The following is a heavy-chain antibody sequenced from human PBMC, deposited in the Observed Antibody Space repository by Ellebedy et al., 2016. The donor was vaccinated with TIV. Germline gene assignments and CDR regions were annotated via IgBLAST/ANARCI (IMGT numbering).Heavy chain of an antibody. J-gene: IGHJ4*02. CDR2: IIPIFGTA. D-gene: IGHD6-19*01. Sequence: SVKVSCXASGYTFTSYGISWVRQAPGQGLEWMGGIIPIFGTANYAQKFQGRVTITADESTSTAYMELSSLRSEDTAVYYCISVAGMIHWGQGTLVTVSS. CDR3: ISVAGMIH. CDR1: GYTFTSYG. V-gene: IGHV1-69*13.